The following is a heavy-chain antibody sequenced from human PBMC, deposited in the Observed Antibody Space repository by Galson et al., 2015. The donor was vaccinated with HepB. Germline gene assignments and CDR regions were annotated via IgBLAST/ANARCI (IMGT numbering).Heavy chain of an antibody. CDR2: ITAGVTT. CDR3: TTYPLGKCHSHGCYAPFDH. Sequence: SLRLSCAASGFTFTNAWMNWVRQAPGKGLEWVGRITAGVTTDYAAPVKGRFTISRDDSENTLYLQMNSLETEDTALYYCTTYPLGKCHSHGCYAPFDHWGQGTLVTVSS. J-gene: IGHJ4*02. CDR1: GFTFTNAW. V-gene: IGHV3-15*01. D-gene: IGHD2-2*01.